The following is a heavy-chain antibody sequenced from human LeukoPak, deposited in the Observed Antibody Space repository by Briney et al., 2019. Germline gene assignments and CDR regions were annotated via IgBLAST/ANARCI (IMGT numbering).Heavy chain of an antibody. D-gene: IGHD3-9*01. V-gene: IGHV4-4*07. CDR3: ARTTLLSSDWSPDAFDV. Sequence: SETLSLTCIVSGGSINTYYWSWIRQPAGKGLEWIGRIYTSGSTNYNPSLKSRVTMSVDTSKNQFSLRLSSVAAADTAVYYCARTTLLSSDWSPDAFDVWGQGTMVTVSS. CDR2: IYTSGST. J-gene: IGHJ3*01. CDR1: GGSINTYY.